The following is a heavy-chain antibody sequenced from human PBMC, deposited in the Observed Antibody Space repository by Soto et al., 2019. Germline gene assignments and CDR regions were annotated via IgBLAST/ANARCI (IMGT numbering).Heavy chain of an antibody. V-gene: IGHV3-21*01. CDR1: GFTLSGYS. Sequence: EVQLVESGGGLVKPGGSLRLSCAASGFTLSGYSMTWVRQASGKGLEWVSFISSSSNRIFYGDSVKGRFTISRDDAKNSLYLEMNTLRAEDTAVYHCARKKYYYDSSGYLAGMDVWGQGTTVTVSS. CDR3: ARKKYYYDSSGYLAGMDV. D-gene: IGHD3-22*01. CDR2: ISSSSNRI. J-gene: IGHJ6*02.